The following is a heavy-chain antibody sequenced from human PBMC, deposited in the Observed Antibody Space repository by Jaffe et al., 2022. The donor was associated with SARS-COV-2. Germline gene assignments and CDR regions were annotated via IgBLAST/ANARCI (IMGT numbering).Heavy chain of an antibody. CDR2: IYYSGST. CDR3: ARALDHRQTTLRRWFDP. J-gene: IGHJ5*02. D-gene: IGHD1-7*01. CDR1: GGSISSYY. V-gene: IGHV4-59*01. Sequence: QVQLQESGPGLVKPSETLSLTCTVSGGSISSYYWSWIRQPPGKGLEWIGYIYYSGSTNYNPSLKSRVTISVDTSKNQFSLKLSSVTAADTAVYYCARALDHRQTTLRRWFDPWGQGTLVTVSS.